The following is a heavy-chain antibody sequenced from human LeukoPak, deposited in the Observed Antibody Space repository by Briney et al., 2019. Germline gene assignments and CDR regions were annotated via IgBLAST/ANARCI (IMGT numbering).Heavy chain of an antibody. D-gene: IGHD6-13*01. CDR2: ISSSGSTI. CDR1: GFIFSNYE. Sequence: TGGSLRLSCVASGFIFSNYEMNWVRQAPGKGLEWLSYISSSGSTIYYADCVKGRFTISRDNAKKSLYLQMNSLRAEDTAVYYCAKDLSSSSWTYYFDYWGQGTLVTVSS. CDR3: AKDLSSSSWTYYFDY. J-gene: IGHJ4*02. V-gene: IGHV3-48*03.